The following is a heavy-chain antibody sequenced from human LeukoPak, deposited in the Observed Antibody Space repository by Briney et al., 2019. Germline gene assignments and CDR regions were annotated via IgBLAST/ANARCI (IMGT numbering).Heavy chain of an antibody. D-gene: IGHD1-26*01. CDR1: GGSITSYY. V-gene: IGHV4-59*08. CDR3: ARRKMGAKVAGTYFDY. J-gene: IGHJ4*02. CDR2: IYYSGST. Sequence: SETLSLTCTVSGGSITSYYWSWIRRPPGKGLEWIGYIYYSGSTNYNPSLKSRVTISVDTSKNQFSLKLSSVTAADTAVYYCARRKMGAKVAGTYFDYWGQGTLVTVSS.